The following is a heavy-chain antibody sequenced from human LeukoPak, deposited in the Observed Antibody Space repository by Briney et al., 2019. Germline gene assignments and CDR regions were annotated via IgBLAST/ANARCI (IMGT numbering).Heavy chain of an antibody. CDR3: AGITSDY. CDR2: IWYDGSNK. Sequence: GGSLRLSCAASGFXFSSYGIHWVRQAPGKGLEWVAVIWYDGSNKYYADSVKGRFTISRDNSKNTLYLQMNSLRAEDTAVYYCAGITSDYWGQGTLVTVSS. CDR1: GFXFSSYG. D-gene: IGHD1-1*01. J-gene: IGHJ4*02. V-gene: IGHV3-33*01.